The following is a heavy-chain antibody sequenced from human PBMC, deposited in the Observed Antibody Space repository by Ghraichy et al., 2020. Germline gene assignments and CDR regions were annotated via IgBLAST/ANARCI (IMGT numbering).Heavy chain of an antibody. J-gene: IGHJ3*02. V-gene: IGHV3-23*01. Sequence: LSLTCAASGFTFSNYAMNWVRQAPGKGLEWVSSISGSDGSTYYADSVKGRFTISRDNSKNTLYLQMNSLRAEDTAIYYCAKDPINEVRGAFDIWGQGTMVTVSS. CDR3: AKDPINEVRGAFDI. CDR1: GFTFSNYA. CDR2: ISGSDGST. D-gene: IGHD3-10*01.